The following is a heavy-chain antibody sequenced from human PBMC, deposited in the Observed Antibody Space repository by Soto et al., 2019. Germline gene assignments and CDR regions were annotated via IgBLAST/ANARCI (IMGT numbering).Heavy chain of an antibody. V-gene: IGHV1-2*02. CDR1: GYTFSGYY. CDR2: INTLSGDT. J-gene: IGHJ4*02. D-gene: IGHD3-3*02. CDR3: ARSLLKVILPLGY. Sequence: QVQLVQSGAEVKKPGASVKVSCKASGYTFSGYYMHWVRQVPGQGLEWMGWINTLSGDTSFPQKFQGRLAMTRDTSIDTAFMEVSRLTSDDTAIYYCARSLLKVILPLGYWGQGTLVSVSS.